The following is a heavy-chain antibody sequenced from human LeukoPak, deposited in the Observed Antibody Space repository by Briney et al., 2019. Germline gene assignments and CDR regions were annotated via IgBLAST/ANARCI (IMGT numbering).Heavy chain of an antibody. V-gene: IGHV1-2*02. Sequence: ASVKVSCKASGYTFTGYYMHWVRQAPGQGLEWMGWINPNSGGTNSAQKFQGRVTMTRDTSISTAYMELSRLRSDDTAVYYCARESQYYYGSGSYYFDYWGQGTLVTVSS. J-gene: IGHJ4*02. CDR2: INPNSGGT. CDR3: ARESQYYYGSGSYYFDY. CDR1: GYTFTGYY. D-gene: IGHD3-10*01.